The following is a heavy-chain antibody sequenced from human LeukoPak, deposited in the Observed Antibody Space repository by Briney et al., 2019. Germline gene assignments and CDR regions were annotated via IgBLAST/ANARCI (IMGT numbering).Heavy chain of an antibody. J-gene: IGHJ3*02. V-gene: IGHV4-59*12. CDR2: IYHSGST. CDR1: GGSISSYY. D-gene: IGHD3-10*01. CDR3: AREALLYGSGSYVNAFDI. Sequence: SETLSLTCTASGGSISSYYWSWIRQPPGKGLEWIGYIYHSGSTYYNPSLKSRVTISVDRSKNQFSLKLSSVTAADTAVYYCAREALLYGSGSYVNAFDIWGQGTMVTVSS.